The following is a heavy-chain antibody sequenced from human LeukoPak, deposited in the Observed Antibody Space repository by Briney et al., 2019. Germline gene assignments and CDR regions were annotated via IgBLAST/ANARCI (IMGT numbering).Heavy chain of an antibody. J-gene: IGHJ4*02. CDR2: ISYDGSNK. Sequence: PGGSLRPSCATSGFTFNKYAVHWVRQAPGKGLEWVAVISYDGSNKYYADSLEGRFTISRDNSKNTLYLQMNSLRAEDTAVYYCARGWLQFYPQPVDYWGQGTLVTVSS. D-gene: IGHD5-24*01. CDR3: ARGWLQFYPQPVDY. V-gene: IGHV3-30-3*01. CDR1: GFTFNKYA.